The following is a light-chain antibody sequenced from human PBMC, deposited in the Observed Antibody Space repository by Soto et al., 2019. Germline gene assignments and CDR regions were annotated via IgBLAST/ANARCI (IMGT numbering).Light chain of an antibody. V-gene: IGLV1-44*01. CDR2: SNN. CDR3: ATWDDSLNAWV. CDR1: SSNIGSNT. J-gene: IGLJ3*02. Sequence: QPVLTQPPSASGTPGQRVTISCSGSSSNIGSNTLNWYQQLPGTAPKLLIYSNNQRPSGVPDRFSGSKSGTSASLAISGLQSEDEADYYCATWDDSLNAWVFGGGTKVTVL.